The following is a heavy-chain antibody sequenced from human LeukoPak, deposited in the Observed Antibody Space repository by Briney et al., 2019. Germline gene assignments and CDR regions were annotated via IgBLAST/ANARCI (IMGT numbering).Heavy chain of an antibody. D-gene: IGHD2-2*01. J-gene: IGHJ6*02. CDR1: GGSFSGYY. Sequence: SETLSLTCAVYGGSFSGYYWSWIRQPPGKGLEWIGEISHSGSTNYNPSLKSRVTISVDTSKNQFSLKLSSVTAADTAVYYCARGAGTQLPDYYYGMDVWGQGTTVTVSS. V-gene: IGHV4-34*01. CDR3: ARGAGTQLPDYYYGMDV. CDR2: ISHSGST.